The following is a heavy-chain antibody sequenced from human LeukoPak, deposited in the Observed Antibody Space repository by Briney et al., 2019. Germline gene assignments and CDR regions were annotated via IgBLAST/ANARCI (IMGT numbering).Heavy chain of an antibody. V-gene: IGHV3-30*02. J-gene: IGHJ4*02. D-gene: IGHD1-26*01. CDR3: AKGDQWELPFDY. Sequence: GGSLRLSCAASEFTFSSYGMHWVRQAPGKGLEWVAFIRYDGSNKYYADSVKGRFTISRDNSKNTLYLQMNSLRAEDTAVYYCAKGDQWELPFDYWGQGTLVTVSS. CDR1: EFTFSSYG. CDR2: IRYDGSNK.